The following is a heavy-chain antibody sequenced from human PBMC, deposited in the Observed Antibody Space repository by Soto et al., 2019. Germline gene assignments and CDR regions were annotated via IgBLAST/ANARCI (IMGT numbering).Heavy chain of an antibody. D-gene: IGHD3-16*01. J-gene: IGHJ5*02. CDR3: ARSGGIRSWFDP. Sequence: PSETLSLTCTVSGGSISSYYWSWIRQPPGKGLEWMGYIYYSGRTNYNPSLKSRVTISVDTSKNQFSLKLSSVTAADTAVYYCARSGGIRSWFDPWGQGPLVTVSS. CDR2: IYYSGRT. V-gene: IGHV4-59*01. CDR1: GGSISSYY.